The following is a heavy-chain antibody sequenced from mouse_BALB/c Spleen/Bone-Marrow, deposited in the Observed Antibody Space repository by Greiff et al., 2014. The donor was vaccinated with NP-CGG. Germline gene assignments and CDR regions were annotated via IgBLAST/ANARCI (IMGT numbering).Heavy chain of an antibody. CDR2: FYPGSGTT. V-gene: IGHV1S22*01. D-gene: IGHD2-1*01. Sequence: LQQSGSELVRPGASVKLSCKASGYTFINYWIHWVKQRPGQGLEWIGNFYPGSGTTNYDEKFKTKATLTVDTFSSTAYMQLSSLTSEDSAVYYCTKGNSFFDYWGQGTTLTVSS. J-gene: IGHJ2*01. CDR1: GYTFINYW. CDR3: TKGNSFFDY.